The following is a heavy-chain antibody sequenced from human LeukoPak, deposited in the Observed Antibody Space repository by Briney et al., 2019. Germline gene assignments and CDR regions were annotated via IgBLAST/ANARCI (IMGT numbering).Heavy chain of an antibody. CDR3: AKTQTTVTTYGDY. CDR1: GFTFSSYV. D-gene: IGHD4-17*01. Sequence: GGSLRLSCAASGFTFSSYVMSWVRQAPGRGLEWVSSISGSGDNTYYADSMKGRFTISRDNAKNSLYLQMNSLRAEDTAVYYCAKTQTTVTTYGDYWGQGTLVTVSS. V-gene: IGHV3-23*01. J-gene: IGHJ4*02. CDR2: ISGSGDNT.